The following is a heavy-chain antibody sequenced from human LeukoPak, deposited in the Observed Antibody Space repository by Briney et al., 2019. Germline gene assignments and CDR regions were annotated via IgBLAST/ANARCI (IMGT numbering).Heavy chain of an antibody. Sequence: GGSLRLSCAASGFTFSSYSMNWVRQAPGKGLEWVSSISSSSSYIYYADSVKGRFTISRDNAKNSLYLQMNSLRAEDMAVYYCARDPKTYYYDSSGRSRGVFDYWGQGTLVTVSS. CDR1: GFTFSSYS. CDR2: ISSSSSYI. J-gene: IGHJ4*02. V-gene: IGHV3-21*01. CDR3: ARDPKTYYYDSSGRSRGVFDY. D-gene: IGHD3-22*01.